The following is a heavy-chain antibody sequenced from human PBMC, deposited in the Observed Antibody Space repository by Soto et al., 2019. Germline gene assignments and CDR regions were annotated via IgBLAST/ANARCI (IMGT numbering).Heavy chain of an antibody. CDR3: ASSEAVPTTTYYYWYIDV. Sequence: QVQLVQSGAEVKKPGASVRISCKASGYTFTDYYLHWVRQAPGQGLEWMGIMNPSGGVTSYAQKFQGRVAVTSDTCTSTVYMQLSSLRSEDTAVYYCASSEAVPTTTYYYWYIDVWGKGTTVTVS. V-gene: IGHV1-46*03. J-gene: IGHJ6*03. D-gene: IGHD2-2*01. CDR1: GYTFTDYY. CDR2: MNPSGGVT.